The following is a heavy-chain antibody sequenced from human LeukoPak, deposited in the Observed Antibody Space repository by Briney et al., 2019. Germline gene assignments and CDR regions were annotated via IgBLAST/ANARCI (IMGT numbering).Heavy chain of an antibody. J-gene: IGHJ1*01. CDR3: VRVGKCGGDCYWTDGYFQH. CDR2: IYSGGST. D-gene: IGHD2-21*02. Sequence: PGGSLRLSCAASGVTVSNNCMTWVRQPPGKGLEWVSVIYSGGSTYYADSVKGRFTISRDNAKNTLYLQMNSLRAEDTAVYYCVRVGKCGGDCYWTDGYFQHWGQGTLVTVSS. V-gene: IGHV3-53*01. CDR1: GVTVSNNC.